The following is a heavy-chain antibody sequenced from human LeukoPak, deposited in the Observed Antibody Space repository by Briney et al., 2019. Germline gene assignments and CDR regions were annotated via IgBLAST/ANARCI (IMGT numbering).Heavy chain of an antibody. CDR2: ISGSGGST. CDR3: AKSTSPLYYYYGMDV. Sequence: GGSLRLSCAASGFTFSNYAMSRVRQAPGKGLEWVSTISGSGGSTYYADSVKGRFTISRDNSKNTLYLQLNSLRAEDTAVYYCAKSTSPLYYYYGMDVWGQGTTVTVSS. D-gene: IGHD2-2*01. CDR1: GFTFSNYA. V-gene: IGHV3-23*01. J-gene: IGHJ6*02.